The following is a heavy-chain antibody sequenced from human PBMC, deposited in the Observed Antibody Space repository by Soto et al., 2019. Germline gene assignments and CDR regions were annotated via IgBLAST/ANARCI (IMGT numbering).Heavy chain of an antibody. D-gene: IGHD3-10*01. Sequence: ASVKVSCKASGYTFTSYGISWVRQAPGQGLEWMGWISAYNGNTNYAQKLQGRVTMTTDTSTSTAYMELRRLRSDDTAVYYCARRPLWFGELSSWYFDLWGRGTLVTVSS. CDR1: GYTFTSYG. CDR2: ISAYNGNT. V-gene: IGHV1-18*01. CDR3: ARRPLWFGELSSWYFDL. J-gene: IGHJ2*01.